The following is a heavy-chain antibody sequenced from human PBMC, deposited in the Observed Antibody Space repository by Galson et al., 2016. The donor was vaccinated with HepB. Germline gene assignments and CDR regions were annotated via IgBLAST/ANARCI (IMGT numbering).Heavy chain of an antibody. V-gene: IGHV3-7*01. CDR2: INQDGSHE. Sequence: SLRLSCAASGFSFSSYWMTWIRQAPGQGLEWVANINQDGSHERYVDSVKGRFTVSRDNAKNLLFLQMNSLRAEDTAVYYCMSWGPSPNYWGQGILVTVSS. CDR1: GFSFSSYW. CDR3: MSWGPSPNY. D-gene: IGHD3-16*01. J-gene: IGHJ4*02.